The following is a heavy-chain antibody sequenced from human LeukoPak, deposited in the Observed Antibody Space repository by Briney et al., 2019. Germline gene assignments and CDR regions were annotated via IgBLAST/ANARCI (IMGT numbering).Heavy chain of an antibody. CDR1: GFTFSSFG. V-gene: IGHV3-30*02. CDR3: ARDNRHFVVVSGMTDHYMDV. CDR2: VKYDGISE. J-gene: IGHJ6*03. Sequence: GESLRLSCVASGFTFSSFGMHWVRQAPGKGLDWVAFVKYDGISEFYTDSVKGRFRISRDDSQSTVYLQMNSLKPEDTAVYYCARDNRHFVVVSGMTDHYMDVWGKGATVTISS. D-gene: IGHD2-21*01.